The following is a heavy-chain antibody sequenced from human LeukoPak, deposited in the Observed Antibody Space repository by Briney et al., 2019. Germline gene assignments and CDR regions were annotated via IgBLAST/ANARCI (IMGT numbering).Heavy chain of an antibody. J-gene: IGHJ4*02. V-gene: IGHV3-30*18. CDR2: ISYDGSNK. CDR1: GFTFSSYG. D-gene: IGHD1-26*01. CDR3: AKGGREGGSYYPGHFDY. Sequence: PGGSLRLSCAASGFTFSSYGMHWVRQAPGKGLEWVAVISYDGSNKYYADSVKGRFTISRDNSKNTLYLQMNSLRAEDTAVYYRAKGGREGGSYYPGHFDYWGQGTLVTVSS.